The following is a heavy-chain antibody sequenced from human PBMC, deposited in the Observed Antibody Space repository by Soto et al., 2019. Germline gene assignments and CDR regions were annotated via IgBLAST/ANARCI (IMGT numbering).Heavy chain of an antibody. J-gene: IGHJ4*02. CDR1: GGTFSSYA. D-gene: IGHD6-6*01. CDR2: IIPIFGTA. V-gene: IGHV1-69*01. CDR3: ARDASGIAARPGYFDY. Sequence: QVQLVQSGAEVKKPGSSVKVSCKASGGTFSSYAISWVRQAPGQGREWMGGIIPIFGTANYAQKFQGRVTITADESTSTAYMELSSLRSEDTAVYYCARDASGIAARPGYFDYWGQGTLVTVSS.